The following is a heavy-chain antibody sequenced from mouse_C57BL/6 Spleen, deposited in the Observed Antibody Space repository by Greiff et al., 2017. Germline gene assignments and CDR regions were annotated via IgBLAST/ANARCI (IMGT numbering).Heavy chain of an antibody. CDR3: AKIYYGNYVDAMDY. D-gene: IGHD2-1*01. J-gene: IGHJ4*01. Sequence: EVKLVESGGGLVKPGGSLKLSCAASGFTFSDYGMHWVRQAPETGLEWVAYISSGSSTIYYADTVKGRFTISRDNAKNTLFLQMTSLRSEDTAMYYCAKIYYGNYVDAMDYWGQGTSVTVSS. CDR1: GFTFSDYG. V-gene: IGHV5-17*01. CDR2: ISSGSSTI.